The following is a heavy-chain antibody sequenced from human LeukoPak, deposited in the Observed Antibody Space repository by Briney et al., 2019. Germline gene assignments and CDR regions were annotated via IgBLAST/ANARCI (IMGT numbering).Heavy chain of an antibody. J-gene: IGHJ6*04. V-gene: IGHV4-59*01. CDR1: GGSISNYY. CDR2: IDYSGST. CDR3: ARDRELTGGYYYGMDV. D-gene: IGHD3-16*01. Sequence: SETLSLTCTVSGGSISNYYWSWIRQPPGKGLEGIGYIDYSGSTDYNPSLKSRVTISVDTSKNQFSPKLTSVTAADTAVYYCARDRELTGGYYYGMDVWGKGTTVTVSS.